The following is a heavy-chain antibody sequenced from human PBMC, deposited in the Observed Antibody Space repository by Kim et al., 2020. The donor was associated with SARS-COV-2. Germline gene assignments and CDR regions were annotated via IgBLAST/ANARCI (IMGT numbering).Heavy chain of an antibody. CDR2: IYYSGST. J-gene: IGHJ6*02. V-gene: IGHV4-59*01. Sequence: SETLSLTCTVSGGSISSYYWSWIRQPPGKGLEWIGYIYYSGSTNYNPSLKSRVTISVDTSKNQFSLKLSSVTAADTAVYYCARGETRYYYGSGPNYGMDVCGQGTTVTVSS. CDR1: GGSISSYY. D-gene: IGHD3-10*01. CDR3: ARGETRYYYGSGPNYGMDV.